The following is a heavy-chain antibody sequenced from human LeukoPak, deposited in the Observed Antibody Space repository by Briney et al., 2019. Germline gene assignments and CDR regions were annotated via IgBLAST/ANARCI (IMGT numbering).Heavy chain of an antibody. CDR3: AKSLTGDTWGFFDD. D-gene: IGHD3-9*01. CDR1: GFTFSSYA. V-gene: IGHV3-23*01. J-gene: IGHJ4*02. Sequence: PGGSLRLSCAASGFTFSSYAMNWVRQAPGKGLEWVSTISGSGSSTYYGDSVKGRFTISRDNSENTLYLQMNSLRAEDTALYYCAKSLTGDTWGFFDDWGQGTLVTVSS. CDR2: ISGSGSST.